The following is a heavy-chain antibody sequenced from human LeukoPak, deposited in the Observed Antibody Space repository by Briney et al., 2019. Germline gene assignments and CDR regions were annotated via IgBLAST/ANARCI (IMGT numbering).Heavy chain of an antibody. D-gene: IGHD4-17*01. J-gene: IGHJ4*02. V-gene: IGHV4-59*01. Sequence: PSETLSLTCTVSGGSISSYYWSWIRQPPGKGLEWIGYIYYSGSTNYNPSLKSRVTISVDTSKNQFSLKLSSVTAADTAVYYCARDGTYGDYEDYFDYWGQGTLVTVSS. CDR1: GGSISSYY. CDR3: ARDGTYGDYEDYFDY. CDR2: IYYSGST.